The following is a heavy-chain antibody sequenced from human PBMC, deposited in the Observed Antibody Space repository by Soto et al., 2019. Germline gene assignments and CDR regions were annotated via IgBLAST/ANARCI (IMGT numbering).Heavy chain of an antibody. Sequence: QVQLVQSRSEVKKPGSSVRVSCRASEGTFNSHVVSWVRQAPGQGLQWMGGIPPLFVTTNYAHQLEGRVTITADSSTATSFMELSGLKPGDTAVYYCARGGTLYESSQKYYQYGLDVWGQGTTVIVSS. D-gene: IGHD2-15*01. CDR1: EGTFNSHV. CDR3: ARGGTLYESSQKYYQYGLDV. CDR2: IPPLFVTT. V-gene: IGHV1-69*01. J-gene: IGHJ6*02.